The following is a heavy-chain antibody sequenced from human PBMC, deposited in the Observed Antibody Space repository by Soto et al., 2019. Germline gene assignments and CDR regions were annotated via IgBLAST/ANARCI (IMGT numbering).Heavy chain of an antibody. CDR1: GFTFSSYS. J-gene: IGHJ6*02. CDR2: ISSSSSYI. Sequence: EVQLVESGGGLVKPGGSLRLSCAASGFTFSSYSMNWVRQAPGKGLEWVSSISSSSSYIYYADSVKGRFTISRDNAKNALYLQMNSLGAEDTAVYYCASVVGSSHSSGFYYYYGMDVWVQGTTVTVSS. V-gene: IGHV3-21*01. CDR3: ASVVGSSHSSGFYYYYGMDV. D-gene: IGHD2-21*01.